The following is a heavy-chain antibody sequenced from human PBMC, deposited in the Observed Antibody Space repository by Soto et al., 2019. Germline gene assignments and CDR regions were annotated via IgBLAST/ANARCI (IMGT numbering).Heavy chain of an antibody. J-gene: IGHJ4*02. D-gene: IGHD3-3*01. V-gene: IGHV4-4*07. Sequence: SETLSLTCTVSGGSISNYFCNWIRQPAGKGLEWIGRIDNSGSTNYNPSLKSRITMSADTSRNQFSLKLNSVTATDTAVYYCARGGQDFWSGPFDYWGQGALVTVSS. CDR2: IDNSGST. CDR3: ARGGQDFWSGPFDY. CDR1: GGSISNYF.